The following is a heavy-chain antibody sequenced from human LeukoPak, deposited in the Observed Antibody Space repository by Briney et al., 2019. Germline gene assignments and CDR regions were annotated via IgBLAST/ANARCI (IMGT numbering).Heavy chain of an antibody. CDR1: GFTFSSYA. D-gene: IGHD6-13*01. CDR2: ISYDGSNK. Sequence: GRSLRLSCAASGFTFSSYAMHWVRQAPGKGLEWVAFISYDGSNKYYADSVKGRFTISRDNSKNTLYLQMNSLRAEDTAVYYCAKYDGAAAGTETFDPWGQGTLVTVSS. J-gene: IGHJ5*02. CDR3: AKYDGAAAGTETFDP. V-gene: IGHV3-30-3*02.